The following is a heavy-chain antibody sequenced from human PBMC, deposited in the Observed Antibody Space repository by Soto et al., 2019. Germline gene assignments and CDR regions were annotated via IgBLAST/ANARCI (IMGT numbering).Heavy chain of an antibody. V-gene: IGHV1-2*02. Sequence: GDSEKVSCKASGYTFTGYYMHWVRQAPGQELEWMGWINPNSGGTNYAQKFQGRVTMTRDPSISTAYMELSRLRSDDTAVYYCARDGPLILLGQYAMHVSDQGTTVTVSS. D-gene: IGHD2-15*01. J-gene: IGHJ6*02. CDR2: INPNSGGT. CDR1: GYTFTGYY. CDR3: ARDGPLILLGQYAMHV.